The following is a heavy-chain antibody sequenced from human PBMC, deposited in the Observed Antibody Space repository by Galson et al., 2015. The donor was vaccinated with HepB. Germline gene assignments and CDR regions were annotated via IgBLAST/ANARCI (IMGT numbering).Heavy chain of an antibody. Sequence: SLRLSCAASGFTFSSYAMHWVRQAPGKGLEWVAVISYDGSNKYYEDSVKGRFTIASDNSKNTLYLQMNSLRAEDTAVYYCARVSIVVVPAAIGPLDYWGQGTLVTVSS. V-gene: IGHV3-30-3*01. D-gene: IGHD2-2*01. CDR1: GFTFSSYA. J-gene: IGHJ4*02. CDR2: ISYDGSNK. CDR3: ARVSIVVVPAAIGPLDY.